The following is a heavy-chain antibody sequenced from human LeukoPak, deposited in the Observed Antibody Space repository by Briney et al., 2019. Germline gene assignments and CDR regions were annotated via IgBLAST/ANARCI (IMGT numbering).Heavy chain of an antibody. CDR1: GGSISSYY. J-gene: IGHJ4*02. CDR3: ARHMVRGVIDY. Sequence: SETLSLICTVSGGSISSYYWGWIRQPPGKGLEWIGSIYYSGSTYYNPSLKSRVTISVDTSKNQFSLKLSSVTAADTAVYYCARHMVRGVIDYWGEGTMVSVSS. CDR2: IYYSGST. D-gene: IGHD3-10*01. V-gene: IGHV4-39*01.